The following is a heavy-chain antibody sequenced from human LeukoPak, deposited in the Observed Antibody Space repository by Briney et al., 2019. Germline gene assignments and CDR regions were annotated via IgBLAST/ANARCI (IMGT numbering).Heavy chain of an antibody. D-gene: IGHD3-16*02. CDR1: GGSFSGYY. CDR3: ARLGYVWGSYRPYFDY. V-gene: IGHV4-59*08. Sequence: SETLSLTCAVYGGSFSGYYWSWIRQPPGKGLEWIGYIYYSGSTNYNPSLKSRVTISVDTSKNQFSLKLSSVTAADTAVYYCARLGYVWGSYRPYFDYWGQGTLVTVSS. CDR2: IYYSGST. J-gene: IGHJ4*02.